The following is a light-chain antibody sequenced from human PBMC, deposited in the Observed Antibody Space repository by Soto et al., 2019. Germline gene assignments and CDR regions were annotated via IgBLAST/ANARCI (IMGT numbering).Light chain of an antibody. J-gene: IGLJ7*01. CDR1: SSNIGTNT. V-gene: IGLV1-44*01. CDR2: GNS. Sequence: QSVLTQPPSASGTPGQRVTISCSGSSSNIGTNTVNWYQHLPGTAPRLLIYGNSQRPSGVPDRFSGSKSGTSASLAISGLRSEDEADYSCAAWDDSLNGSVFGGGTKLTVL. CDR3: AAWDDSLNGSV.